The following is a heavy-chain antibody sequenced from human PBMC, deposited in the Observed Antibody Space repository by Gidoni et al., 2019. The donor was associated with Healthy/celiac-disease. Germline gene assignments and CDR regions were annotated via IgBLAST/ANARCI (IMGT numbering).Heavy chain of an antibody. D-gene: IGHD6-19*01. J-gene: IGHJ4*02. CDR1: GGSISSSSYY. Sequence: QLQLQESGPGLVKPSETLSLTCTVSGGSISSSSYYCGWIRQPPGKGLEWIGSIYYSGSTYYNPSRKRRVTISLDTSKNQFALKLSSVTAADTAVYYGARVSGGIAVYWGQGTLVTVSS. CDR2: IYYSGST. CDR3: ARVSGGIAVY. V-gene: IGHV4-39*07.